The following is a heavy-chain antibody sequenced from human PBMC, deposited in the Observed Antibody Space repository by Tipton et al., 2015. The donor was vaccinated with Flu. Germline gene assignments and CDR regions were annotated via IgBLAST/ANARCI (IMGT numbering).Heavy chain of an antibody. D-gene: IGHD3-3*01. V-gene: IGHV4-4*07. Sequence: LRLSCTVSGGSISSYYWSWIRQPAGKGLEWIGRIYTSGSTNYNPSLKSRVTMSVDTSKNQFSLNLSSVTAADTAVYYCARGCDFWSGGEYYFDYWGQGTLVTVSS. CDR1: GGSISSYY. CDR2: IYTSGST. CDR3: ARGCDFWSGGEYYFDY. J-gene: IGHJ4*02.